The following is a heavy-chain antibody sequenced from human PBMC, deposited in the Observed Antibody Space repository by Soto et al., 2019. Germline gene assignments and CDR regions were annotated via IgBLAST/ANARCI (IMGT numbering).Heavy chain of an antibody. CDR2: IDGNGGSA. D-gene: IGHD2-2*01. V-gene: IGHV3-74*01. J-gene: IGHJ6*02. CDR1: GFTFSNYG. CDR3: ASVSPAQYYYVVAF. Sequence: GGSLRLSCAASGFTFSNYGMHWVRQAPGKGLVWVSRIDGNGGSATYADFVKGRFTISRDNAKNTVYLQMNSLRAEDTAVYYCASVSPAQYYYVVAFWGRGTTDIVSS.